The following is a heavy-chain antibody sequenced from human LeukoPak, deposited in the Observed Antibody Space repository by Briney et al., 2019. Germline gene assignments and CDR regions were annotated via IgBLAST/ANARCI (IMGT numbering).Heavy chain of an antibody. CDR3: ATDQGSSWRTGLDI. CDR1: GFAFSTYS. D-gene: IGHD6-13*01. Sequence: GGSLRLSCAASGFAFSTYSMNWVRQAPGRGLEWVSSISSGSTYIYYADLVKGRFTISRDNAKNSLFLQMNSLRADDTAVYYCATDQGSSWRTGLDIWVQGTLVTVSS. J-gene: IGHJ4*02. CDR2: ISSGSTYI. V-gene: IGHV3-21*01.